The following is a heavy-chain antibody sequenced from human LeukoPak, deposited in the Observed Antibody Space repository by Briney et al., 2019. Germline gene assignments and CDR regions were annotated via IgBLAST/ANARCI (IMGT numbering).Heavy chain of an antibody. J-gene: IGHJ3*02. CDR2: IYTDGST. V-gene: IGHV4-4*07. CDR3: ARPYRVGGSFPFDI. Sequence: PSETLSLTCTVSGRSISTYYWTWIRQSAGKGLEWIGRIYTDGSTSYNPSLRSRVTISVDNSKNQFSLKLSSVTAADTAVYYCARPYRVGGSFPFDIWGQGTMVTVSS. D-gene: IGHD3-16*02. CDR1: GRSISTYY.